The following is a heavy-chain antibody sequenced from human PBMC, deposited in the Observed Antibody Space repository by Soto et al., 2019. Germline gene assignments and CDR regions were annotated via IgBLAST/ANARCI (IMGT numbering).Heavy chain of an antibody. CDR3: ARGRGLYNSGRSQLDS. Sequence: SVKVSCKASGDSFSKYTVNWVRQAPRQGLEWMGGIIPRFGTTNFAPTLQGRVTITADQSMNTVYMELSSLRSEDTALYYCARGRGLYNSGRSQLDSWGPGTLVRVYS. V-gene: IGHV1-69*13. D-gene: IGHD1-1*01. CDR2: IIPRFGTT. J-gene: IGHJ4*02. CDR1: GDSFSKYT.